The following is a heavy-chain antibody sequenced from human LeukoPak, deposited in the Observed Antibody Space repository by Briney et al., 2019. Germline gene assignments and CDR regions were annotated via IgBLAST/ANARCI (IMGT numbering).Heavy chain of an antibody. CDR2: IRYDGSNT. V-gene: IGHV3-30-3*01. CDR1: GFTFSSYA. Sequence: PGRSLRLSCAASGFTFSSYAMRWVRQAPGKGLEWVAFIRYDGSNTYYADSVKGRFTISRDNSKNTLYLQMNSLRAEDTAVYYCAKGRRATKGFDYWGQGTLVTVSS. CDR3: AKGRRATKGFDY. D-gene: IGHD5-12*01. J-gene: IGHJ4*02.